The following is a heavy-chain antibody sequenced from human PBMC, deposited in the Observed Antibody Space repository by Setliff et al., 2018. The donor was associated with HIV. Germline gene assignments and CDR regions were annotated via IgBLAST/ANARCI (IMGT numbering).Heavy chain of an antibody. D-gene: IGHD3-3*01. J-gene: IGHJ6*03. CDR2: MNPKSGKT. CDR1: GYSFTNYD. CDR3: ARGFYDFFYNNYMDV. Sequence: ASVKVSCKASGYSFTNYDINWVRQATGQGLEWMGWMNPKSGKTGYAQKFQGRVTITRNTSISTVYMDLDSLRSDDAAVYYCARGFYDFFYNNYMDVWGKGTTVTVSS. V-gene: IGHV1-8*03.